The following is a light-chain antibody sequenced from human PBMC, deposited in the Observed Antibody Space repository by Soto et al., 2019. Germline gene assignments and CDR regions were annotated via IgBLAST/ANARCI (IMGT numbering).Light chain of an antibody. Sequence: SYELTQPPSVSVSPGQTASITCSGDKLGDRFACWYQQKPGQSPVLVIYQDRRRPSGIPERFSGSNSGNTATLTISGAQAMDEADYYCQAWDSSTGVVFGVGTKLTVL. J-gene: IGLJ2*01. CDR3: QAWDSSTGVV. V-gene: IGLV3-1*01. CDR2: QDR. CDR1: KLGDRF.